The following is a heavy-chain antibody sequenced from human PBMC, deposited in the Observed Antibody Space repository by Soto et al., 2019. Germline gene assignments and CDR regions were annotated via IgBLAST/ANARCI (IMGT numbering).Heavy chain of an antibody. J-gene: IGHJ4*02. CDR1: GGSFSGYY. D-gene: IGHD2-21*02. Sequence: QVQLQQWGAGLLKPSETLSLTCAVYGGSFSGYYWCGIRQPPGKGLEWIGEINHSGSTNYNPSLKSRVTKSVDTSKNQFSLKLSSVAAADTAVYYCARFDGVVTVSDYWGPGTLVTVSS. V-gene: IGHV4-34*01. CDR3: ARFDGVVTVSDY. CDR2: INHSGST.